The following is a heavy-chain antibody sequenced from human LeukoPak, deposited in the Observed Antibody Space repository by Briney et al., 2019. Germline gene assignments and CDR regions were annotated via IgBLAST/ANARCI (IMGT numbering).Heavy chain of an antibody. D-gene: IGHD3-10*01. Sequence: SETLSLTCSVSGGSISRGGDYWTWIRQHPEKGLEWIGYISGSGSTCYNPSLRSRVTISADTSKNQFSLKLTSVTAADTAVFYCARVPIIRGVIEDWGQGTLVSVSS. V-gene: IGHV4-31*03. CDR2: ISGSGST. J-gene: IGHJ4*02. CDR1: GGSISRGGDY. CDR3: ARVPIIRGVIED.